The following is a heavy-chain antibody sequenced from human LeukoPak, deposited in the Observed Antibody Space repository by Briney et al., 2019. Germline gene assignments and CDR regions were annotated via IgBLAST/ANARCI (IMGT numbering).Heavy chain of an antibody. V-gene: IGHV4-39*01. CDR3: ARIRNRPASGLPYFDN. D-gene: IGHD6-13*01. J-gene: IGHJ4*02. Sequence: PSETLSLTCTVSGGSISSSSYYWGWIRQPPGKGLEWIGSIYYSGSTYYNPSLKSRVTISVDTSKNQFSLKLSSVTAADTAVYYCARIRNRPASGLPYFDNWGQGTLVTVPS. CDR2: IYYSGST. CDR1: GGSISSSSYY.